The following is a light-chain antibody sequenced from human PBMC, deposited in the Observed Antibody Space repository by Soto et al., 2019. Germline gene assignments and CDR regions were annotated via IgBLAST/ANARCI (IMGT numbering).Light chain of an antibody. Sequence: QSVLTQPPSVSGTPGQRVTISCTGSSSNIGAGYDVHWYQLLPGTPPKLLIYGNNNRPSGVPDQFSVSTSGTSASLAITGLQAEDEADYYCQSSDTSLSAAVFGGGTQLTVL. V-gene: IGLV1-40*01. CDR3: QSSDTSLSAAV. CDR2: GNN. CDR1: SSNIGAGYD. J-gene: IGLJ2*01.